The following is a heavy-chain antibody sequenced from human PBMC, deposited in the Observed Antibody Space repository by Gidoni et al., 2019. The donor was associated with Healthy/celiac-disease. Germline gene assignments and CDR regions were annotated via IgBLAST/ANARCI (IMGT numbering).Heavy chain of an antibody. D-gene: IGHD3-10*01. Sequence: EVQLLESGGGLVQPGGSLRLSCAASGFTFSSYAMSWVRQAPGKWLEWVSAISGSGGRTYYADSVKGRFTISRDNSKNTLYLQMNSLRAEDTAVYYCAKDQRGVRGVISGYDWGQGTLVTVSS. CDR3: AKDQRGVRGVISGYD. J-gene: IGHJ4*02. CDR2: ISGSGGRT. V-gene: IGHV3-23*01. CDR1: GFTFSSYA.